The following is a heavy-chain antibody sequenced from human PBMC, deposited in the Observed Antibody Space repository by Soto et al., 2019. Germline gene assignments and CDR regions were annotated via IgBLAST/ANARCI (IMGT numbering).Heavy chain of an antibody. Sequence: PGESLKISCKGPGYSFTSYWISWVRQMPGKGLEWMGRIDPSDSYTNYSPSFQGHVTISADKSISTAYLQWSSLKASDTAMYYCARQNSSSFYYYYGMDVWGQGTTVTVSS. CDR2: IDPSDSYT. CDR1: GYSFTSYW. CDR3: ARQNSSSFYYYYGMDV. D-gene: IGHD6-6*01. V-gene: IGHV5-10-1*01. J-gene: IGHJ6*02.